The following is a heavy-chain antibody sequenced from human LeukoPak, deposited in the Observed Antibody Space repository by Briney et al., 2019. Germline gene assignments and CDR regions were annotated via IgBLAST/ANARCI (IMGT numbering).Heavy chain of an antibody. V-gene: IGHV1-3*01. CDR2: INGATGNA. Sequence: EASVKVSCTASGYTFTSHALHWVRQAPGEGLEWMAWINGATGNAEYSQKFQARVTITRDTSASTAYMELSSLRSEDTAVYYCARSIIIVPNTSYYYYYMDVWGQGTTVTVSS. CDR1: GYTFTSHA. J-gene: IGHJ6*02. CDR3: ARSIIIVPNTSYYYYYMDV. D-gene: IGHD2/OR15-2a*01.